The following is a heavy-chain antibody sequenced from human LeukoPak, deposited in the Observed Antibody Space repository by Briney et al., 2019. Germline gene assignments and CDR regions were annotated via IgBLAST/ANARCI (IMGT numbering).Heavy chain of an antibody. CDR2: INSDGSTT. J-gene: IGHJ4*02. Sequence: GGSLRLSCAASGFTFSSYWMHWVRQAPGKGLVWVSRINSDGSTTSYADSAKGRFTISRDNAKNTLYLQMNSLRAEDTAVYYCARKGSLGSGFDYWGRGTLVTVSS. D-gene: IGHD1-26*01. CDR3: ARKGSLGSGFDY. V-gene: IGHV3-74*01. CDR1: GFTFSSYW.